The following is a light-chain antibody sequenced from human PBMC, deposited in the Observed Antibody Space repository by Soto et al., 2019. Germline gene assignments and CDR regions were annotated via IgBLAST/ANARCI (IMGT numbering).Light chain of an antibody. CDR3: SSYTSTFGVV. CDR1: SSDIGAYNY. J-gene: IGLJ2*01. V-gene: IGLV2-14*01. CDR2: EVS. Sequence: QSVLTQPASVSGSPGQSISISCTGSSSDIGAYNYVSWYQQHPGKAPKLMIYEVSNRPSGVSNRFSGSKSGNTASLTISGLQADDESDYYCSSYTSTFGVVFGGGTQLTVL.